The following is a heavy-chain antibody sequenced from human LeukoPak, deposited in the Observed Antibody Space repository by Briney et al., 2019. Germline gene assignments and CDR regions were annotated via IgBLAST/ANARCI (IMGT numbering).Heavy chain of an antibody. D-gene: IGHD3-22*01. V-gene: IGHV1-69*01. CDR2: IIPIFGAA. Sequence: SVKLSCKASGGTFSSYAISWVRQAPGQGLEWIGGIIPIFGAANYAQKFQSRVTITADESTSTAYMELSSLRSEDTAVYYCAREYPGYKDYYDSSGSWDSFDYWGQGTLVTVSS. CDR1: GGTFSSYA. CDR3: AREYPGYKDYYDSSGSWDSFDY. J-gene: IGHJ4*02.